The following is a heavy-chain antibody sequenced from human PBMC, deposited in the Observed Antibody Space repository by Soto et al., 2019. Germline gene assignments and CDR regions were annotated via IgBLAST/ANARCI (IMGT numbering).Heavy chain of an antibody. V-gene: IGHV1-24*01. D-gene: IGHD5-18*01. CDR2: FDPEDGET. Sequence: ASVRFSCRVSGYTLTGVCSHSVRQAPGKGLEWMGGFDPEDGETIYAQKYQGRVTMTEDTSTDTAYMELSSLRSEDTAVYYCASDFKGTWRQLWLLFYWG. CDR1: GYTLTGVC. CDR3: ASDFKGTWRQLWLLFY. J-gene: IGHJ4*01.